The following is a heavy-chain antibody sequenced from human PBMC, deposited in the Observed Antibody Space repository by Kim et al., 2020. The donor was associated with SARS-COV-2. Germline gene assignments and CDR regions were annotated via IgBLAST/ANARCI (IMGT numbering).Heavy chain of an antibody. CDR1: GGTFSSYA. CDR2: IIPILGIA. Sequence: SVKVSCKASGGTFSSYAISWVRQAPGQGLEWMGRIIPILGIANYAQKFQGRVTITADKSTSTAYIELSSLRSEDTAVYYCAGGAYCSGGSCNYYYYYGMGVWGQGTTVTVSS. J-gene: IGHJ6*02. CDR3: AGGAYCSGGSCNYYYYYGMGV. D-gene: IGHD2-15*01. V-gene: IGHV1-69*04.